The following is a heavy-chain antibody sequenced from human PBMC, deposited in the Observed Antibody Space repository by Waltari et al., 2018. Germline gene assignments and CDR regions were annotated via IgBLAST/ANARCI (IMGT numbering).Heavy chain of an antibody. D-gene: IGHD4-4*01. CDR3: ATVLTTVPTYWFDP. CDR2: VDPADSET. CDR1: GYTFTDYY. Sequence: EVQLVQSGAEVKKPGATVKISCKASGYTFTDYYIHWVQQAPGKGLEWMGRVDPADSETIYAEKFQGRVTITADTSTDTAYMELSSLRSEDTAVYYCATVLTTVPTYWFDPWGQGTLSPSPQ. J-gene: IGHJ5*02. V-gene: IGHV1-69-2*01.